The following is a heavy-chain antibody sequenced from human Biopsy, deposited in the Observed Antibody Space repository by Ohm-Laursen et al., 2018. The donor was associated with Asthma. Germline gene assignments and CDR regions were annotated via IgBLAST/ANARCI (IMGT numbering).Heavy chain of an antibody. CDR3: ARGTIVAGIDY. Sequence: TLSLTCSVSGGPVSSDKYYWSWIRQPPGKGLEWIAYIFYSGATNYNPALKSRVAQSIDTSKSQFSLRLNSLSAADTAVYYCARGTIVAGIDYWGRGTLVTVSS. CDR1: GGPVSSDKYY. CDR2: IFYSGAT. V-gene: IGHV4-61*01. J-gene: IGHJ4*02. D-gene: IGHD5-12*01.